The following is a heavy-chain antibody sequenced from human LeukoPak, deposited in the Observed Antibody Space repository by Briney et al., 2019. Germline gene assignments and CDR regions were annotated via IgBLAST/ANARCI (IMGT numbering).Heavy chain of an antibody. Sequence: PGGSLRLSCAASGFTFSSYDMHWVRQAPGKGLEWVAVISYDGSNKYYADSVKGRFTISRDNSKNTLYLQMNSLRAEDTAVYYCANLVEMATIADYWGQGTLVTVSS. CDR3: ANLVEMATIADY. J-gene: IGHJ4*02. V-gene: IGHV3-30*18. D-gene: IGHD5-24*01. CDR1: GFTFSSYD. CDR2: ISYDGSNK.